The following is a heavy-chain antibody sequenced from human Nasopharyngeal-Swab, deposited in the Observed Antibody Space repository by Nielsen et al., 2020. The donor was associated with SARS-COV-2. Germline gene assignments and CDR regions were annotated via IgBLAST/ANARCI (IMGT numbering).Heavy chain of an antibody. CDR3: VRPRYCSAASCNRRSGVGLFDY. D-gene: IGHD2-8*02. CDR1: GYTFTSYD. CDR2: MNPNSGNT. V-gene: IGHV1-8*01. Sequence: ASVKVSCKASGYTFTSYDINWVRQASGQGLVWVGWMNPNSGNTGYAQKFQGRVTMTRDTSITTAYMELSSLRSEDTAVYYCVRPRYCSAASCNRRSGVGLFDYWGQGTLVTVSS. J-gene: IGHJ4*02.